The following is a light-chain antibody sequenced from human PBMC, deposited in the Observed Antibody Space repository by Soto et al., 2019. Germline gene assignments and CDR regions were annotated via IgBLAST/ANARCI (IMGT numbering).Light chain of an antibody. V-gene: IGLV2-8*01. J-gene: IGLJ2*01. Sequence: QSALTQPPSASGSPGQSVTISCTGTSSDIGGYNYVSWYQQHPGKAPKLFIYEVSKRPSGVPDRFSGSKSGNTASLTVSGLQAEDEADYYCSSYAGSNILFGGGTKLT. CDR3: SSYAGSNIL. CDR1: SSDIGGYNY. CDR2: EVS.